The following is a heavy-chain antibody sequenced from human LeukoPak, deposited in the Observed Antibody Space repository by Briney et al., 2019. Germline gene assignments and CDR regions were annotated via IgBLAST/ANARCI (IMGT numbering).Heavy chain of an antibody. CDR1: GYTFTSYA. CDR3: ARGHGSGDDAFDI. CDR2: INAGNGNT. J-gene: IGHJ3*02. Sequence: GASVKVSCKASGYTFTSYAMHWVRQAPGQRLEWMGWINAGNGNTKYSQKFQGRVTITRDTSASTAYMELSSLRSVDTAVYYCARGHGSGDDAFDIWGQGTMVTVSS. D-gene: IGHD1-26*01. V-gene: IGHV1-3*01.